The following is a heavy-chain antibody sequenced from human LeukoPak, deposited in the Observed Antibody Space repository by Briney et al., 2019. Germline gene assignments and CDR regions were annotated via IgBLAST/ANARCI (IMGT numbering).Heavy chain of an antibody. Sequence: GGSLSLTCAASGWTVSNHYMSWVRQAPGKGLAWVSGIYSGGSTYDADSVKGRFNISRDNSKNTLYLQMNSLRAEVTAVYYCARARRSGAWLRPPPFDYWGQGTLVTVSS. CDR3: ARARRSGAWLRPPPFDY. D-gene: IGHD5-12*01. CDR1: GWTVSNHY. J-gene: IGHJ4*02. CDR2: IYSGGST. V-gene: IGHV3-53*01.